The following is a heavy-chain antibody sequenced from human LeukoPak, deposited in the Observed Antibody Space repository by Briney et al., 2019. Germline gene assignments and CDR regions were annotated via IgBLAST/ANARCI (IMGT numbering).Heavy chain of an antibody. V-gene: IGHV4-38-2*02. D-gene: IGHD6-13*01. Sequence: SETLSLTCTVSGYSISSGFHWGWIRQPPGKGLEWIGYIYYSGSTNYNPSLKSRVTISVDTSKNQFSLKLSSVTAADTAVYYCARHGAAAGLYPYYYYYGMDVWGQGTTVTVSS. CDR2: IYYSGST. J-gene: IGHJ6*02. CDR1: GYSISSGFH. CDR3: ARHGAAAGLYPYYYYYGMDV.